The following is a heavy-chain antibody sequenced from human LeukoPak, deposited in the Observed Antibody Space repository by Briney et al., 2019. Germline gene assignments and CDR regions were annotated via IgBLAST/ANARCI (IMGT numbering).Heavy chain of an antibody. CDR2: ISSSSSYI. V-gene: IGHV3-21*01. J-gene: IGHJ4*02. D-gene: IGHD6-19*01. CDR3: ARYSSGWCVQLEYFDY. Sequence: PGGSLRLSCAASGFTFSSYSMNWVRQAPGKGLEWVSSISSSSSYIYYADSVKGRFTISRDNAKNSLYLQMNSLRAEDTAVYYCARYSSGWCVQLEYFDYWGQGTLVTVSS. CDR1: GFTFSSYS.